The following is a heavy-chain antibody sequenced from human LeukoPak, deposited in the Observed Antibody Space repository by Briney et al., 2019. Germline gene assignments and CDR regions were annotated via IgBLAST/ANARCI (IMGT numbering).Heavy chain of an antibody. J-gene: IGHJ4*02. Sequence: SVKVSCKASGYTFTSYGISWVRQAPGQGLEWMGGIIPIFGTANYAQKFQGRVTITADESTSTAYMELSSLRSEDTAVYYCARAHRQLERLGRYYFDYWGQGTLVTVSS. CDR3: ARAHRQLERLGRYYFDY. D-gene: IGHD1-1*01. V-gene: IGHV1-69*13. CDR1: GYTFTSYG. CDR2: IIPIFGTA.